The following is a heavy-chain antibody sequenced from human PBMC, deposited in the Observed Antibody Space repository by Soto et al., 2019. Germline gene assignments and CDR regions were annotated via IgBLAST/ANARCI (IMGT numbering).Heavy chain of an antibody. V-gene: IGHV1-69*12. CDR3: ARSLYSSSWFHSGNSYYFYGMDV. CDR1: GGTFGIYA. D-gene: IGHD6-13*01. Sequence: QVQLVQSGAEVKKPGSSVKVSCKASGGTFGIYAITWVRQAPGQGLEWMGGIIAFSDIVNYTQKLQGRVTITADESTNTAYMDLSSLRSEDTAVYYCARSLYSSSWFHSGNSYYFYGMDVWGRGTTVTVSS. J-gene: IGHJ6*02. CDR2: IIAFSDIV.